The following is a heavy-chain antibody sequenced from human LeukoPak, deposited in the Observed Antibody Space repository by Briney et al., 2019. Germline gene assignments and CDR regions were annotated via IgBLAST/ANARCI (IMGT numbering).Heavy chain of an antibody. CDR1: GFTFSSYE. V-gene: IGHV3-48*03. CDR2: ISSSGSTI. J-gene: IGHJ6*03. Sequence: PGGSLRLSCAASGFTFSSYEMNWVRQAPGKGLEWVSYISSSGSTIYYADSVKGRFTISRDNAKNSLYLQMNSLRAEDTAVYYCARERKAASARAIKNYYYYYMDVWGKGTTVTVSS. D-gene: IGHD6-13*01. CDR3: ARERKAASARAIKNYYYYYMDV.